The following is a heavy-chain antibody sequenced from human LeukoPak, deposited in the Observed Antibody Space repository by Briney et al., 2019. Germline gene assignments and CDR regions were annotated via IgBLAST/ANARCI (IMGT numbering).Heavy chain of an antibody. CDR3: ARGYNPGALVEYCSSTGCYTLDV. Sequence: ASVKVSCKASGYTFTSYYMHWVRQAPGQGLEWMGIINPSGGSTSYAQKFQGRVTMTRDTSTSTVYMELSSLRSEDTAVYYCARGYNPGALVEYCSSTGCYTLDVWGKGTTVTVSS. J-gene: IGHJ6*04. CDR1: GYTFTSYY. D-gene: IGHD2-2*02. V-gene: IGHV1-46*01. CDR2: INPSGGST.